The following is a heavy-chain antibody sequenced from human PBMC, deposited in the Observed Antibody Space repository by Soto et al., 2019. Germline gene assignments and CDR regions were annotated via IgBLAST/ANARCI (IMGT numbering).Heavy chain of an antibody. V-gene: IGHV3-23*01. D-gene: IGHD2-15*01. CDR1: GFTFSNYT. Sequence: EVQLLEFRGGVVQPGGSLRLSSAASGFTFSNYTMSWVGQPPGTGLDWVSTISVPDLSTYYAHSVKGRFTISRDNSKNTLSLQIHSLRAAETAIYYSPKRSLDPYRDGGSCYTPCDYWCPGTLVSVSS. CDR3: PKRSLDPYRDGGSCYTPCDY. CDR2: ISVPDLST. J-gene: IGHJ4*02.